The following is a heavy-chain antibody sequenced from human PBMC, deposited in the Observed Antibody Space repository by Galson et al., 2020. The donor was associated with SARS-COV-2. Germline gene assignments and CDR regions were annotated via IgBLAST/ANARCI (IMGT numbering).Heavy chain of an antibody. CDR2: INHSGST. Sequence: SETLSLTCAVYGGSFSGYYWSWIRQPPGKGLEWNGKINHSGSTNYNPSLKSRVTISVDTSKSQFSLKLSSVTAADTALYYCARAVKHYYDSSAYYDYWGQGTLVTVSS. CDR3: ARAVKHYYDSSAYYDY. V-gene: IGHV4-34*01. CDR1: GGSFSGYY. J-gene: IGHJ4*02. D-gene: IGHD3-22*01.